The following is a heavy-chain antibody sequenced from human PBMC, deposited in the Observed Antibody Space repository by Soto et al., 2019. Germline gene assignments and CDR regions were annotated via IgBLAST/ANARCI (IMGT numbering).Heavy chain of an antibody. J-gene: IGHJ5*02. Sequence: VQLRQSGPGLVKPSGTLSLTCAVSGGSISSSNWWTWVRQAPGKGLEWIGEIYHSGNTYYNPSPKGRGNIPVDKSNYLCSLKLTSVTAADTAVYYCATLPPRVVASLLPIPTWGQGTLVTVSS. CDR1: GGSISSSNW. CDR2: IYHSGNT. CDR3: ATLPPRVVASLLPIPT. V-gene: IGHV4-4*02. D-gene: IGHD2-15*01.